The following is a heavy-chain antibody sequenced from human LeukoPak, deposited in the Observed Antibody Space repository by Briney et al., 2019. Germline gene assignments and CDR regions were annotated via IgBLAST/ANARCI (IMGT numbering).Heavy chain of an antibody. Sequence: PGGSLRLSCAASGFTFNSYRMNWVRQAPGKGLEWVASINSSSHYIYYADSVKGRFTISRDNAKNSLYLQMNSLRAEDTAVYYCARQYYCYDSCESCDYWGQGTLVTVSS. CDR2: INSSSHYI. V-gene: IGHV3-21*01. CDR3: ARQYYCYDSCESCDY. D-gene: IGHD3-22*01. J-gene: IGHJ4*02. CDR1: GFTFNSYR.